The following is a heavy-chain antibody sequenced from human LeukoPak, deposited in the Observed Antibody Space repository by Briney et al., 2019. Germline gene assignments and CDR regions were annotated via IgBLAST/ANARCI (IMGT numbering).Heavy chain of an antibody. CDR2: ISAYNGNT. CDR1: RYTFTSYG. Sequence: ASVKVSCKASRYTFTSYGISWVRQAPGQGLVWMGWISAYNGNTNYAQKLQGTVTMTTDTSTSTAYMELRSLRSDDTAVYYCARVVVVPAAIKAFDIWGQGTMVTVSS. J-gene: IGHJ3*02. CDR3: ARVVVVPAAIKAFDI. V-gene: IGHV1-18*01. D-gene: IGHD2-2*02.